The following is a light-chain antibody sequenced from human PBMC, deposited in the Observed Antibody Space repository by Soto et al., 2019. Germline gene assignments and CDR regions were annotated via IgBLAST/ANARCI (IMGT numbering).Light chain of an antibody. CDR1: QSVSSY. CDR3: QQRGNWPPQGT. CDR2: DAS. J-gene: IGKJ3*01. V-gene: IGKV3-11*01. Sequence: EIVLTQSPATLSLSPGERATLSCRASQSVSSYLAWYQQKPGQAPRLLIYDASNRATGIPARFSGSGSGTDFTLTINSLEPEDFAVYYCQQRGNWPPQGTFGPGTKVDVK.